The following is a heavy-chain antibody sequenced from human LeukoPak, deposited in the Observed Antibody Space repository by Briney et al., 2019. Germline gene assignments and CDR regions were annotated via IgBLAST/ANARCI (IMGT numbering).Heavy chain of an antibody. CDR2: ISSSGGTM. Sequence: GGSLRLSCAASGFTFSDYYMSWIRQAPGKGLEWVSCISSSGGTMYYADSVKGRFTISRDDAKNSLYLQMNSLRAEDTAVYYCARALSYYFDYWGQGTLVTVSS. CDR3: ARALSYYFDY. J-gene: IGHJ4*02. CDR1: GFTFSDYY. V-gene: IGHV3-11*01.